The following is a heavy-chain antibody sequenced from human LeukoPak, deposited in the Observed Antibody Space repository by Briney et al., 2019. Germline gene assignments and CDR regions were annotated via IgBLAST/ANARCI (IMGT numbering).Heavy chain of an antibody. CDR1: GDSISTYY. CDR3: ASDFPVSSGYYPLGY. Sequence: SETLSLTCTVSGDSISTYYWSWIRQPPGKGLEWIGYIYYSGSTNYNPSLKSRVTISVDTSKNQFSLKLSSVTAADTAVYYCASDFPVSSGYYPLGYWGQGTLVTVSS. V-gene: IGHV4-59*01. D-gene: IGHD3-22*01. CDR2: IYYSGST. J-gene: IGHJ4*02.